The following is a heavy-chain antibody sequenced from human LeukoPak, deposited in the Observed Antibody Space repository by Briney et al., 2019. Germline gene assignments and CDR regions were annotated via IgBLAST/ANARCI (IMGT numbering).Heavy chain of an antibody. CDR3: AKSSIAARAPFDY. Sequence: PGGSLRLSCAASGFTFSGYAMSWVRQAPGKGLEWVSAISGSGGSTYYADSVKGRFTISRDNSKNTLYLQMNSLRAEDTAVYYCAKSSIAARAPFDYWGQGTLVTVSS. J-gene: IGHJ4*02. V-gene: IGHV3-23*01. CDR1: GFTFSGYA. D-gene: IGHD6-6*01. CDR2: ISGSGGST.